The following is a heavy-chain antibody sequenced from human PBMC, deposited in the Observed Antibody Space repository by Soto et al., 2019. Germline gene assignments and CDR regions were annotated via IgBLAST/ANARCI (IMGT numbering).Heavy chain of an antibody. Sequence: GASVKVSCKASGYTFTSYGISWVRQAPGQGLEWMGGILPIFGTANYAQKYQGRVTITADESTSTAYMELSSLRSEDTAVYYCARDGIAAAEPYYYGMDVWGQGTTVTAP. J-gene: IGHJ6*02. CDR2: ILPIFGTA. CDR1: GYTFTSYG. D-gene: IGHD6-13*01. CDR3: ARDGIAAAEPYYYGMDV. V-gene: IGHV1-69*13.